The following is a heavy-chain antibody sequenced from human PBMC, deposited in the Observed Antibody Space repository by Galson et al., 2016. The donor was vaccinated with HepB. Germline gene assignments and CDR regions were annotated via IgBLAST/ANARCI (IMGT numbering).Heavy chain of an antibody. J-gene: IGHJ4*02. CDR1: GFTFRDFP. Sequence: SLRLSCAASGFTFRDFPMVWVRQAPGQGLEWVSSISSDGVYTYYADSLKGRFSISRDNAKNSLFLQMSSLRGEDTAVYYCARGGYGDYGTVGDDYWGQGTLVTVSS. D-gene: IGHD4-17*01. CDR2: ISSDGVYT. CDR3: ARGGYGDYGTVGDDY. V-gene: IGHV3-21*04.